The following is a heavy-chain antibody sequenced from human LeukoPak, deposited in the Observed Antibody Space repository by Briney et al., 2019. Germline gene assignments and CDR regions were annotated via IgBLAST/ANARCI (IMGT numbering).Heavy chain of an antibody. V-gene: IGHV3-23*01. D-gene: IGHD3-10*01. CDR3: AKSPMVRGVIDY. CDR2: ISSTGGTT. J-gene: IGHJ4*02. CDR1: GITFSSYG. Sequence: GGSLRLSCAASGITFSSYGMSWVRQAPGKGLEWVSSISSTGGTTYYADSVKGRFTISRDNSKNTLYLQMNSLRAEDTAVYYCAKSPMVRGVIDYWGQGTQVTVSS.